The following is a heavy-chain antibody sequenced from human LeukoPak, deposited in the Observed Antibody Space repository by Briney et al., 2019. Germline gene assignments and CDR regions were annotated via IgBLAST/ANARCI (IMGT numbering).Heavy chain of an antibody. CDR2: IQPDGGTK. D-gene: IGHD2-8*01. CDR1: GLTFRSYW. V-gene: IGHV3-7*01. Sequence: HAGGSLRLSCAASGLTFRSYWMSWVRQTPGKGLEWVANIQPDGGTKNYVDSVKGRFTISRDNAANSLYLQMNSLRAEDTAVYYCARGMAAFDYWGQGTLVTVSS. J-gene: IGHJ4*02. CDR3: ARGMAAFDY.